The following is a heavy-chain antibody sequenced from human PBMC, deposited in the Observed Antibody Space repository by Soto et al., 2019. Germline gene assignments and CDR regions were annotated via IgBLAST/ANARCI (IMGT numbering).Heavy chain of an antibody. CDR2: ISGSGGST. D-gene: IGHD6-13*01. J-gene: IGHJ4*02. CDR1: GFTFRNNV. V-gene: IGHV3-23*01. Sequence: GGSLRLSCAASGFTFRNNVLSWVCQAPGKGLEWVSAISGSGGSTYYADSVKGRFTISRDNSKNTLYLQMNSLRAEDTAVYYCAKDSPAAPTFDYWGQGTLVTVSS. CDR3: AKDSPAAPTFDY.